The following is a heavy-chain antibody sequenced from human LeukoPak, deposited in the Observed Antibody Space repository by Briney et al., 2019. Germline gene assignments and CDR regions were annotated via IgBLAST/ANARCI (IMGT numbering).Heavy chain of an antibody. CDR3: ARHGMDTAMVTLDY. J-gene: IGHJ4*02. V-gene: IGHV4-59*08. CDR2: IYYSGST. CDR1: GGSISSYY. D-gene: IGHD5-18*01. Sequence: PSETLSLTCTVSGGSISSYYWSWIRQPPGKGLEWIGYIYYSGSTNYNPSLKSRVTISVDTSKNQFSLKLSSVTAADTAVYYCARHGMDTAMVTLDYWGQGTLVTVSS.